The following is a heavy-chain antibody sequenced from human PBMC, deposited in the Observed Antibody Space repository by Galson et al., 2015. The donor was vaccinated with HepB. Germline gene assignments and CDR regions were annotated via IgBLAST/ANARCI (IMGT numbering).Heavy chain of an antibody. V-gene: IGHV3-23*01. CDR2: ISGSGGST. D-gene: IGHD3-22*01. CDR1: GFTFSSYA. Sequence: SLRLSCAASGFTFSSYAMSWVRQAPGKGLEWVSAISGSGGSTHYADSVKGRFTVSRDNSKNTLYLQMSSLRAEDTALYYCAKMYDSSGYWGSPIDYWGQGTLVTVSS. CDR3: AKMYDSSGYWGSPIDY. J-gene: IGHJ4*02.